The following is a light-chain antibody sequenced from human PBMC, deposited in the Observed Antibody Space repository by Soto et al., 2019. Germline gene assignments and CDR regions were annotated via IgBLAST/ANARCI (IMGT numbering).Light chain of an antibody. CDR2: DAS. J-gene: IGKJ5*01. V-gene: IGKV1-17*01. CDR1: QGIRND. CDR3: QQYGSSPLIT. Sequence: DIQMTQSPSSLSASVGDRFTITCRASQGIRNDLGWYQQKPGKAPKRLIYDASSRATGIPDRFSGSGSGTDFTLTISRLEPEDFAVYHCQQYGSSPLITFGQGTRLEIK.